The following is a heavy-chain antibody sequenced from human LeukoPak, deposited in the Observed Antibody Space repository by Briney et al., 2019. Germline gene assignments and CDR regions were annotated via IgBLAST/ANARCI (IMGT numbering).Heavy chain of an antibody. D-gene: IGHD3-16*02. Sequence: PSETLSLTCTVSGGSISSYYWSWIRQPPGKGLEWIGSIYYSGSTYYNPSLKSRVTISVDTSKNQFSLELSSVTAADTAVYYCARHGGRYYDYVWGSYRSGGKFLYWGQGTLVTVSS. CDR1: GGSISSYY. V-gene: IGHV4-59*05. J-gene: IGHJ4*02. CDR2: IYYSGST. CDR3: ARHGGRYYDYVWGSYRSGGKFLY.